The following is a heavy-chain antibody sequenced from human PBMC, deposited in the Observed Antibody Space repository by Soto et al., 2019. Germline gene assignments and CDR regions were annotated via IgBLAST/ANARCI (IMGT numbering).Heavy chain of an antibody. V-gene: IGHV4-59*01. Sequence: QVQLQESGPGLVKPSETLSLTCTDSGGSIRSYYWSWIRQPPGKGLEWIGYVYYSGSTNYNPSLKSRVTISVDTSKNPFSLRLRSVTAADTAVYYCARVGDSSSWYRVDYWGQGTLVTVST. CDR3: ARVGDSSSWYRVDY. D-gene: IGHD6-13*01. CDR1: GGSIRSYY. J-gene: IGHJ4*02. CDR2: VYYSGST.